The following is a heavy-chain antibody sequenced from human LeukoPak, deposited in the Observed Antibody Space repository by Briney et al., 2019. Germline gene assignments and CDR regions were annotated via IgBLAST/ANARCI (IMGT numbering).Heavy chain of an antibody. J-gene: IGHJ5*02. CDR1: GYIFSDYW. CDR2: IYPGDSDT. Sequence: GESLKISCKGSGYIFSDYWIGWVRQMPGKGLEWMGIIYPGDSDTRHSPSFKGQVTISADKSINTAYLQWSSLKASDTAMYYCARRGSSIETFDPWGQGTLVTVSS. D-gene: IGHD6-13*01. V-gene: IGHV5-51*01. CDR3: ARRGSSIETFDP.